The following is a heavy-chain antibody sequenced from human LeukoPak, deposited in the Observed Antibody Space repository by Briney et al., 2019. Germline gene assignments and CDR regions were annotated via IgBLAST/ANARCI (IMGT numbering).Heavy chain of an antibody. Sequence: GGSLRLSCAASGFTFSNYWMTWVRQAPGKGLEWVSAISGGGGSTYYADSVKGRFTISRDNSKNTLYLQMNSLRAEDTAVYYCAKLNRYSSSWYSSYWGQGTLVTVSS. CDR2: ISGGGGST. V-gene: IGHV3-23*01. CDR3: AKLNRYSSSWYSSY. D-gene: IGHD6-13*01. CDR1: GFTFSNYW. J-gene: IGHJ4*02.